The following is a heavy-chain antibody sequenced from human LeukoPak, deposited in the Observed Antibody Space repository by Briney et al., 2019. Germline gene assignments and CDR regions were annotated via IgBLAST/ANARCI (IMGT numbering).Heavy chain of an antibody. Sequence: GASVKVSCKASGYTFTGYYMHWVRQAPGQGLGWMGWINPNSGGTKYAQKFEGRVTMTSDTSISTSYMELSRLRYDDTAVYFCARQLLLYGGFDFWGQGTLVTVSS. J-gene: IGHJ4*02. CDR1: GYTFTGYY. D-gene: IGHD2-2*01. CDR2: INPNSGGT. V-gene: IGHV1-2*02. CDR3: ARQLLLYGGFDF.